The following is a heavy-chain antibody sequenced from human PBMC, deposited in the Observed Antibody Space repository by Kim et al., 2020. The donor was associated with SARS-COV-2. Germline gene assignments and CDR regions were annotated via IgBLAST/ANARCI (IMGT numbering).Heavy chain of an antibody. Sequence: GESLKISCKGSGYSFSNFWIVWVRQMPGKGLEVMGIVYPGDSDARYTPSFQGQVIISADKSISTAYLQWSSLKASDTAMYYCTRLTWGAGMVFPKEYREGRQGPGGWGPGATVTRSS. CDR1: GYSFSNFW. V-gene: IGHV5-51*01. CDR2: VYPGDSDA. D-gene: IGHD2-8*01. J-gene: IGHJ6*01. CDR3: TRLTWGAGMVFPKEYREGRQGPGG.